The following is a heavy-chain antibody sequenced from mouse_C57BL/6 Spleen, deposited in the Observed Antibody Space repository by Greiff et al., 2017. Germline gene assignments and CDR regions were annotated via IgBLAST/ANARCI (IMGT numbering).Heavy chain of an antibody. D-gene: IGHD4-1*01. CDR3: ARSGGGSCFAY. V-gene: IGHV1-80*01. J-gene: IGHJ3*01. CDR1: GYAFSSYW. Sequence: VQLQESGAELVKPGASVKISCKASGYAFSSYWMNWVKQRPGKGLEWIGQIYPGDGDTNYNEKFKGKATLTADKTSSTAYRQLSSLTSEDSAVYFCARSGGGSCFAYWGQGTLVTVSA. CDR2: IYPGDGDT.